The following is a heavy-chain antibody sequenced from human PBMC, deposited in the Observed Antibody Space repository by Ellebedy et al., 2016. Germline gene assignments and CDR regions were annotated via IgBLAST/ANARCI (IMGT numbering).Heavy chain of an antibody. V-gene: IGHV1-2*04. J-gene: IGHJ3*02. CDR2: INPNSGGT. D-gene: IGHD1-1*01. Sequence: ASVKVSCKASGYTFTGYYMHWVRQAPGQGLEWMGWINPNSGGTNYAQKFQGWVTMTRDTSISTAYMELSRLRSDDTAVYYCARGGNDEIGDAFDIWGQGTMVTVSS. CDR3: ARGGNDEIGDAFDI. CDR1: GYTFTGYY.